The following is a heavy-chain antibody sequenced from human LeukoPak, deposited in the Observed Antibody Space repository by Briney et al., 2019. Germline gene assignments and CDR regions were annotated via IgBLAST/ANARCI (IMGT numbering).Heavy chain of an antibody. Sequence: GGPLRLSCAASVLVVNTSSMSWVRQAPGGGLDWVSLIDSAGNTFYSDSVRGRFTISRDNSRNTLYLQMNSLRAEDTAVYYCARDEVGAGDTYVKFDSWGQGTLVTVSS. J-gene: IGHJ4*02. CDR3: ARDEVGAGDTYVKFDS. D-gene: IGHD5-18*01. CDR1: VLVVNTSS. CDR2: IDSAGNT. V-gene: IGHV3-66*01.